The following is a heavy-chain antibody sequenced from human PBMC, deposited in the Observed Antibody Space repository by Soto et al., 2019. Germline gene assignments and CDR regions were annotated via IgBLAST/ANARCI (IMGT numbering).Heavy chain of an antibody. CDR1: GAATLSGDFY. J-gene: IGHJ5*02. D-gene: IGHD5-12*01. V-gene: IGHV4-30-4*01. Sequence: IFSGAATLSGDFYWSWIRQPPGKGLEWIASTHNSGSTYYNPSLKCRLTISIDASKNQFSLNLSSVTAADTAVYYCARLGSRGGYNYQMGGNNWFGPWGQGTLVTVSS. CDR2: THNSGST. CDR3: ARLGSRGGYNYQMGGNNWFGP.